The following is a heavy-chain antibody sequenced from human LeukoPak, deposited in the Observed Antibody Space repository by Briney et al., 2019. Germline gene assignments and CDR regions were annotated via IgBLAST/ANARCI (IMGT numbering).Heavy chain of an antibody. D-gene: IGHD3-10*01. Sequence: SETLSLTCTVSGGPISGSSYYWSWIRQPAGKGLEWIGRIYTSGSTNYNPSLKSRVTMSVDTSKNQFSLKLSSVTAADTAVYYCARDRKMVGIAGGRFDYWGQGTLVTVSS. V-gene: IGHV4-61*02. CDR1: GGPISGSSYY. J-gene: IGHJ4*02. CDR3: ARDRKMVGIAGGRFDY. CDR2: IYTSGST.